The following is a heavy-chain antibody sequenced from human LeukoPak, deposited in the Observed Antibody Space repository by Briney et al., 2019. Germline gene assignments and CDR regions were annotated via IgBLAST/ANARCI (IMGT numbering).Heavy chain of an antibody. Sequence: PGGSPRLSCAASGFTFRSYAMSWVRQAPGKGLEWVSTVTGGGGTTYYADSVKGRFTISRDNSKNTLYLQMNSLRAEDTAVYYCANFGFYSSSPNYWGQGTLVTVSS. V-gene: IGHV3-23*01. CDR2: VTGGGGTT. D-gene: IGHD6-6*01. CDR3: ANFGFYSSSPNY. CDR1: GFTFRSYA. J-gene: IGHJ4*02.